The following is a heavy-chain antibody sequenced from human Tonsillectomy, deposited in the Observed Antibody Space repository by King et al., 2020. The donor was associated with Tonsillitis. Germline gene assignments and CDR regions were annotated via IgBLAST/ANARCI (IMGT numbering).Heavy chain of an antibody. V-gene: IGHV1-69*01. J-gene: IGHJ4*02. CDR3: ASSRIAAAGTGSLFGY. CDR1: GGTFSSYA. Sequence: QLVQSGAEVKKPGSSVKVSCEASGGTFSSYAISWVRQAPGQGLEWMGGIIPIFGTANYAQNFQGRVTITADESTSTAYMELSSLRSEDTAVYYCASSRIAAAGTGSLFGYWGQGTLVTVSS. CDR2: IIPIFGTA. D-gene: IGHD6-13*01.